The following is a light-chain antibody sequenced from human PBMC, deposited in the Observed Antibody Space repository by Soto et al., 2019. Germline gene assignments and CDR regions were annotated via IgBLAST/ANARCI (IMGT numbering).Light chain of an antibody. V-gene: IGKV1-9*01. Sequence: IQVTQSPSFLSASVGDRVTITCRTSQGVTNSFAWYQQKSGKAPRLLIYSISSLKSGVPSRFTGSRSGTEFTLTISSLQPEDFATCYCQQLDTYPHTFGLGTQLEI. CDR3: QQLDTYPHT. CDR1: QGVTNS. CDR2: SIS. J-gene: IGKJ2*01.